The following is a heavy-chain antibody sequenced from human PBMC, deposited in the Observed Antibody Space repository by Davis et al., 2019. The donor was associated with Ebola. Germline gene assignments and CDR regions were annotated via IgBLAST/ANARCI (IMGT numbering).Heavy chain of an antibody. Sequence: ASVKVSCKASGYTFTSYDINWVRQASGQGLEWMGWMNPNSGNTGYAQKFQGRVTMTRNTSISTAYMELSSLRSEDTAVYYCARGNRYYYGSGRYYYGMDVWGQGTTVTVSS. V-gene: IGHV1-8*01. CDR1: GYTFTSYD. CDR2: MNPNSGNT. CDR3: ARGNRYYYGSGRYYYGMDV. D-gene: IGHD3-10*01. J-gene: IGHJ6*02.